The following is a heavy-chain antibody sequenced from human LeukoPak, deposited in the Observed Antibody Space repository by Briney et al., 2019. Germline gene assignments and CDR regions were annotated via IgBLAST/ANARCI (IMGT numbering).Heavy chain of an antibody. V-gene: IGHV1-18*01. CDR1: GGTFSSYA. CDR3: ARVPGYSSGWFLDY. D-gene: IGHD6-19*01. CDR2: ISAYNGNT. J-gene: IGHJ4*02. Sequence: ASVKVSCKASGGTFSSYAISWVRQAPGQGLEWMGWISAYNGNTNYAQKLQGRVTMTTDTSTSTAYMELRSLRSDDTAVYYCARVPGYSSGWFLDYWGQGTLVTVSS.